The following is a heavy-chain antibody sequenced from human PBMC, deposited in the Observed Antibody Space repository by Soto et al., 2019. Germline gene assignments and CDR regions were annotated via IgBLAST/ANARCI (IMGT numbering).Heavy chain of an antibody. V-gene: IGHV4-30-4*08. J-gene: IGHJ4*02. D-gene: IGHD3-10*01. CDR3: ARAGARWPGYFYS. Sequence: PSETLSLTCSVSGGSISGDDYWSWIRQSPEKGLALIGYIYYSGSSYSNPALQSRLSMSLDTSKKRFCLKLRSVTAADTAVYYGARAGARWPGYFYSWGQGAPVTVCS. CDR1: GGSISGDDY. CDR2: IYYSGSS.